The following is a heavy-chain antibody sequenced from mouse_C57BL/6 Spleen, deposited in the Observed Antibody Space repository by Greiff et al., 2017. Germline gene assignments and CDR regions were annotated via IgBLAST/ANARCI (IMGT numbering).Heavy chain of an antibody. CDR3: AGRLLRDYAMDY. CDR1: GYSITSGYY. J-gene: IGHJ4*01. D-gene: IGHD1-1*01. V-gene: IGHV3-6*01. Sequence: EVKLQESGPGLVKPSQSLSLTCSVTGYSITSGYYWNWIRQFPGNKLEWMGYISYDGSNNYNPSLKNRISITRDTSKNQFFLKLNSVTTEDTATYYCAGRLLRDYAMDYWGQGTSVTVSS. CDR2: ISYDGSN.